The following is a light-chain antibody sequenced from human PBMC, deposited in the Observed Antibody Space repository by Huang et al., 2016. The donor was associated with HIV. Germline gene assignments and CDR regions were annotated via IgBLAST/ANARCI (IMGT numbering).Light chain of an antibody. CDR3: QQYGTSPPIT. CDR2: GVS. J-gene: IGKJ5*01. V-gene: IGKV3-20*01. Sequence: EIVLTQSPGTLSLSPGERATLSCRASQSVSNSHLAWYQQKPGQAPRRLIYGVSTRATGIPDRFSGSGSGTDFSLTIDRLAPEDFAVYYCQQYGTSPPITFGQGTRLEIK. CDR1: QSVSNSH.